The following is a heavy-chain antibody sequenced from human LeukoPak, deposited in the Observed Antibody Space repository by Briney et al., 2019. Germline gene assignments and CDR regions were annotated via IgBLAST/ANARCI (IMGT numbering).Heavy chain of an antibody. CDR2: IYPGDSDT. CDR3: ARPRSSGSYHPFDY. Sequence: GESLKISCKGSGYSFTSYWIAWVRQMPGKGLEWMGIIYPGDSDTTYSPSFQGQVTISADKSISTAYLQWSSLKASATAMYYCARPRSSGSYHPFDYWGQGALVTVSS. J-gene: IGHJ4*02. D-gene: IGHD1-26*01. CDR1: GYSFTSYW. V-gene: IGHV5-51*01.